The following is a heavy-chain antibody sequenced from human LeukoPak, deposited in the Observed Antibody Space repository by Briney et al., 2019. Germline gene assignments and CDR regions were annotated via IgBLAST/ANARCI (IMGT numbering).Heavy chain of an antibody. CDR3: ARDSVVPAAEGNWFDP. J-gene: IGHJ5*02. Sequence: GGSLRLSCAASGFTVSSNYMSWVRQAPGKRLEWVSVIYSGGGTYYADSVKGRFTISRDNSNNMIYLQMNSLRAEDTAVYYCARDSVVPAAEGNWFDPWGQGTLVTVSS. CDR2: IYSGGGT. D-gene: IGHD2-2*01. CDR1: GFTVSSNY. V-gene: IGHV3-53*01.